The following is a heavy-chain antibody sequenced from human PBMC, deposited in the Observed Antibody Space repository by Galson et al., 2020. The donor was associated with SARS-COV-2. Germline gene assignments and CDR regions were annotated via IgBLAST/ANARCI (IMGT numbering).Heavy chain of an antibody. CDR3: ARGGYDYFDY. V-gene: IGHV4-30-4*01. D-gene: IGHD3-3*01. Sequence: WSWIRQTPGKGLEWLGYMFYSGSRYYNPSLKSRVTISLDTSENQFSLKLSSVTAADTAVYYCARGGYDYFDYWGQGTLVTVSS. J-gene: IGHJ4*02. CDR2: MFYSGSR.